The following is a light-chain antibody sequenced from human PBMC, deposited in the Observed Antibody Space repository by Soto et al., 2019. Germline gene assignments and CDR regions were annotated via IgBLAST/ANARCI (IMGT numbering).Light chain of an antibody. CDR3: SSYVGTDTYS. J-gene: IGLJ1*01. Sequence: QSVLTQPASVSGSPGQSITISCTGTSSDVGGYNYVSWYQQHPGKAPKLMIYEVSNRPSGVSNRFSGSKSGNTASLTISGLQAEDEADYYCSSYVGTDTYSFGTGTKLTVL. CDR2: EVS. V-gene: IGLV2-14*01. CDR1: SSDVGGYNY.